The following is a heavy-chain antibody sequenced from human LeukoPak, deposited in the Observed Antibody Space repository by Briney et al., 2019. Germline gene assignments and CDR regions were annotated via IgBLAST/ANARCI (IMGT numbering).Heavy chain of an antibody. J-gene: IGHJ4*02. CDR3: AKDTGRVGATRYFDY. D-gene: IGHD1-26*01. CDR1: GFTFSSYG. V-gene: IGHV3-30*18. CDR2: ISYDGSNK. Sequence: GGSLRLSCAASGFTFSSYGMHWVRQAPGKGLEWVAVISYDGSNKYYADSVKGRFTISRDNSKNTLYLQVNSLRAEDTAVYYCAKDTGRVGATRYFDYWGQGTLVTVSS.